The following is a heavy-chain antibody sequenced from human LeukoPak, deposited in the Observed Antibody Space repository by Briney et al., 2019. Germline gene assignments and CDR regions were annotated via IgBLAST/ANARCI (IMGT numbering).Heavy chain of an antibody. V-gene: IGHV3-30*02. Sequence: GGSLRLSCAASGFTFSDSGMQWVRQAPGKGLDWVAFIEYDGSKKNYANSVKGRFTISRDNSKNTQYLQMNSLRAEDTALYYCAKGGLTQGVFDIWGQGTMVTVSS. J-gene: IGHJ3*02. CDR2: IEYDGSKK. D-gene: IGHD2-21*02. CDR3: AKGGLTQGVFDI. CDR1: GFTFSDSG.